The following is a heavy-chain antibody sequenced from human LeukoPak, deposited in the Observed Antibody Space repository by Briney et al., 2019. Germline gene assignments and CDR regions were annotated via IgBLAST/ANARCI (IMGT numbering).Heavy chain of an antibody. CDR3: ARDAAAGRRDWFDP. D-gene: IGHD6-13*01. Sequence: SETLSLTCTVSGGSISSYYWSWIRQPPGKGLEWIGYIYYSGSTNYNPSLKSRVTISVDTSKNQFSLKLSSVTAADTAVYYCARDAAAGRRDWFDPWGQGTLVTVSS. CDR1: GGSISSYY. J-gene: IGHJ5*02. V-gene: IGHV4-59*12. CDR2: IYYSGST.